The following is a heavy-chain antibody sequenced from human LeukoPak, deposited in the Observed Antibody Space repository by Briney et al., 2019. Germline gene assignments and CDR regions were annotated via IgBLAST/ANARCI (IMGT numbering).Heavy chain of an antibody. V-gene: IGHV3-30*04. Sequence: GGSLRLSCAASGFTFSSYAMHWIRQAPGKGLEWVAVISYDGSNKYYADSVKGRFTISRDNSKNTLYLQMNSLRAEDTAVYYCARDRLPGCSGGSCYSYYYYGMDVWGKGTTVTVSS. D-gene: IGHD2-15*01. CDR2: ISYDGSNK. CDR3: ARDRLPGCSGGSCYSYYYYGMDV. CDR1: GFTFSSYA. J-gene: IGHJ6*04.